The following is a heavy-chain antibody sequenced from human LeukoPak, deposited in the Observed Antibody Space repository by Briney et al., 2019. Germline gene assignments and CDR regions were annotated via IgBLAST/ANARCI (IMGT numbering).Heavy chain of an antibody. CDR1: GGSFSGYY. V-gene: IGHV4-34*01. Sequence: PSETLSLTCAVYGGSFSGYYWSWIRQPPGKGLEWIGEINHSGSTNYNPSLNSRVTISVDTSKNQFSLKLSSVTAADTAVYYCARRRGYSYGLDYWGQGTLVTVSS. CDR2: INHSGST. J-gene: IGHJ4*02. D-gene: IGHD5-18*01. CDR3: ARRRGYSYGLDY.